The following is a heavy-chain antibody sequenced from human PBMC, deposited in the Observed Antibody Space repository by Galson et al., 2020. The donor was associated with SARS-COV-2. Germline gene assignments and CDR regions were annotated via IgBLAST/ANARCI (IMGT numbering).Heavy chain of an antibody. Sequence: KIGESLKISCKGSGYNFLSYWIGWVRQMPGEGLEWMGIIFPGDSETRFSPSFEGQVTMSADKSISTAYLQWVSLRASDTVIYFCAITSAYDSCDFAVWGQGTLVSVSS. J-gene: IGHJ4*02. D-gene: IGHD5-12*01. V-gene: IGHV5-51*01. CDR2: IFPGDSET. CDR3: AITSAYDSCDFAV. CDR1: GYNFLSYW.